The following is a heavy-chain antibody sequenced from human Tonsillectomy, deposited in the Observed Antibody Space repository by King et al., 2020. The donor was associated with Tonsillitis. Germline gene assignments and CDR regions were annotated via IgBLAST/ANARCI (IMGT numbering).Heavy chain of an antibody. CDR2: ISYDGSNK. CDR1: GFTFSSYG. V-gene: IGHV3-33*05. CDR3: ARDMRPYSSSYLDY. Sequence: QVQLVESGGGVVQPGRSLRLSCAASGFTFSSYGMHWVRQAPGKALEWVAVISYDGSNKYYADSVKGRFTISRDNSKNTLYLQMNSLRAEDTAVYYCARDMRPYSSSYLDYWGQGTLVTVSS. D-gene: IGHD6-13*01. J-gene: IGHJ4*02.